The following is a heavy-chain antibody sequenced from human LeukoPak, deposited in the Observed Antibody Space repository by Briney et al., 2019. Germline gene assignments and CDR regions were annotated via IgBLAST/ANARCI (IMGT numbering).Heavy chain of an antibody. CDR3: ARELFGSGSYPDF. CDR2: IWHDGSHK. V-gene: IGHV3-33*01. CDR1: GFAFNTYA. J-gene: IGHJ4*02. Sequence: GGSLRLSCAASGFAFNTYALHWVRQAQGQGLEWVALIWHDGSHKFYSNSMRGPFTISRYNSKNTVSLQMNNLRPEDTAVYYCARELFGSGSYPDFWGQGTRVTVSS. D-gene: IGHD3-10*01.